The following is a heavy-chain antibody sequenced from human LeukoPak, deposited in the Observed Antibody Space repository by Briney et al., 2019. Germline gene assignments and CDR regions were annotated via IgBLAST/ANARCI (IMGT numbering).Heavy chain of an antibody. D-gene: IGHD2-2*01. Sequence: GGSLRLSCAASGFTSSHYWMHWVRQAPGKGLVWVSRIESDGGRTDYADSLKGRFTISRDNAKNTLYLEMNSLRAEDTAVYYCARVGHCSSTACFIDYWGQGTLVTVSS. J-gene: IGHJ4*02. CDR3: ARVGHCSSTACFIDY. CDR2: IESDGGRT. CDR1: GFTSSHYW. V-gene: IGHV3-74*01.